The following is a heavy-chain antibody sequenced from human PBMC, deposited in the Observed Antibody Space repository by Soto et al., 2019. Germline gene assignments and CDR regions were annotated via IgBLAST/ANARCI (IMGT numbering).Heavy chain of an antibody. CDR3: ARGWGLADY. D-gene: IGHD7-27*01. CDR1: GFTFSDHY. J-gene: IGHJ4*02. Sequence: QVQLVESGGGLVQPGGSLRLSCTASGFTFSDHYMSWIRQAPGKGLEWVSYIGSGGTIYYADSVKGRFTISRDNAKNSLYLQMNSLRADDTAVYYRARGWGLADYWGQGTLVTVSS. CDR2: IGSGGTI. V-gene: IGHV3-11*01.